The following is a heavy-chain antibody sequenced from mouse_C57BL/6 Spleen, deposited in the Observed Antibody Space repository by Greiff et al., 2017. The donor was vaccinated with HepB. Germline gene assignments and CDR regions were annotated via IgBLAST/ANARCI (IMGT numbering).Heavy chain of an antibody. Sequence: VQLQQPGAELVKPGASVKLSCKASGYNFTSYWMQWVKQRPGQGLEWIGEIDPSDSYTNYNQKFKGKATLTVDTSSSTAYMQLSSLTSEDSAVYYCARTDYYGSRGFAYWGQGTLVTVSA. J-gene: IGHJ3*01. D-gene: IGHD1-1*01. V-gene: IGHV1-50*01. CDR2: IDPSDSYT. CDR1: GYNFTSYW. CDR3: ARTDYYGSRGFAY.